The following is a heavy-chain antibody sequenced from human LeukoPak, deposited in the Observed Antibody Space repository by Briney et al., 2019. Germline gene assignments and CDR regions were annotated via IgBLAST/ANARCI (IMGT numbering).Heavy chain of an antibody. J-gene: IGHJ6*03. D-gene: IGHD6-19*01. CDR2: ISSSSSYI. CDR1: GFTFSRYN. V-gene: IGHV3-21*01. Sequence: PGGSLRLSCAGSGFTFSRYNMNWVRQAPGKGLERVSSISSSSSYIYYADAVKGRFTISRDNAQNSLFLQMNSLRAEDTAVYYCARDAQWLVAESYYYYMDVWGKGTTVTVSS. CDR3: ARDAQWLVAESYYYYMDV.